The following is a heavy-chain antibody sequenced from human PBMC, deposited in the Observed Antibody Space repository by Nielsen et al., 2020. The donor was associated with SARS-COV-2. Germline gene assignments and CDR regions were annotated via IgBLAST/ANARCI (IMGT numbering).Heavy chain of an antibody. CDR2: IWYDGSNK. V-gene: IGHV3-33*08. CDR3: ARASYDSSGFSAHGTDY. CDR1: GFTFSSYG. J-gene: IGHJ4*02. D-gene: IGHD3-22*01. Sequence: SLNISCAASGFTFSSYGMHWVRQAPGKGLEWVAVIWYDGSNKYYADSVKGRFTISRDNSKNTLYLQMNSLRAEDTAVYYCARASYDSSGFSAHGTDYWGQGTLVTVSS.